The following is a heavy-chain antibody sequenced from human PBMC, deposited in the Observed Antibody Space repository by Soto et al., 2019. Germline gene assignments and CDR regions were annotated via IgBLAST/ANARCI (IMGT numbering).Heavy chain of an antibody. CDR3: ARDRYGGNPLESYYYYGLDV. CDR2: IWYDGSNK. Sequence: QVQLVESGGGVVQPGRSLRLSCAASGFTFSSYGMHWVRQAPGKGLEWVAIIWYDGSNKYYADSVKGRFTISRDNYKNTLYLQMNRLRVEDTAVYYCARDRYGGNPLESYYYYGLDVWGQGTTVTVSS. V-gene: IGHV3-33*01. CDR1: GFTFSSYG. J-gene: IGHJ6*02. D-gene: IGHD2-15*01.